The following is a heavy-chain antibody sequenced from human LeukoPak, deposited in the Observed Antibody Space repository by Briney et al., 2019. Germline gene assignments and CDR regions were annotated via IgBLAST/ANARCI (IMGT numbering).Heavy chain of an antibody. CDR2: IYYSGGT. CDR1: GGSISSGGYY. Sequence: PSQTLSLTCTVSGGSISSGGYYWSWIRQHPGKGLEWIGYIYYSGGTYYNPSLKSRVTISVDTSKNQFSLKLSSVTAADTAVYYCARGRTGTYNWFDPWGQGTLVTVSS. V-gene: IGHV4-31*03. CDR3: ARGRTGTYNWFDP. J-gene: IGHJ5*02. D-gene: IGHD1/OR15-1a*01.